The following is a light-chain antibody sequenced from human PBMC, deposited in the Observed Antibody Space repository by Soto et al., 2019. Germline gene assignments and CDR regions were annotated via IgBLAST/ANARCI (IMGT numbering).Light chain of an antibody. J-gene: IGLJ1*01. CDR3: FSSTTTRTHV. CDR1: SSDVGGYNY. Sequence: QSALTQPASVSGSPGQSITISCTGTSSDVGGYNYVSWLQQHPGKAPKLMISEVNNRPSGVSNRFSGSKSGNTAYLTIAGLQVEDEAEYFCFSSTTTRTHVVGTGIMVTVL. CDR2: EVN. V-gene: IGLV2-14*01.